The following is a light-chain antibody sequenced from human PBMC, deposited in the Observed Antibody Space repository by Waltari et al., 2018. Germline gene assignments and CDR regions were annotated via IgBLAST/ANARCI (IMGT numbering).Light chain of an antibody. CDR3: QVWDDSSDRVV. CDR1: NLGSKS. J-gene: IGLJ2*01. CDR2: NDN. Sequence: SSVLTQPPSVSVAPTKTATIPCGGNNLGSKSVHWYQQRPGQAPVLVVYNDNNRPSGIPARFFGSNSGSTATLTINRVEAGDEADYFCQVWDDSSDRVVFGEGTKLTVL. V-gene: IGLV3-21*03.